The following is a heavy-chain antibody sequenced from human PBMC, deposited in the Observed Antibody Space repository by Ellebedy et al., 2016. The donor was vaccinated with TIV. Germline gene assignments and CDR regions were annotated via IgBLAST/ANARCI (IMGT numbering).Heavy chain of an antibody. Sequence: SLKISXAASGFTFDDYAMHWVRQAPGKGLEWVSGISWNSGSIGYADSVKGRFTISRDNAKNSLYLQMNSLRAEDTALYYCAKDMGAVAHYYFDYWGQGTLLTVSS. CDR1: GFTFDDYA. CDR2: ISWNSGSI. CDR3: AKDMGAVAHYYFDY. V-gene: IGHV3-9*01. D-gene: IGHD6-19*01. J-gene: IGHJ4*02.